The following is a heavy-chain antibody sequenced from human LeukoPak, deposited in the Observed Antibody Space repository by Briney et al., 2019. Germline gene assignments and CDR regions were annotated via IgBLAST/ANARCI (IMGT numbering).Heavy chain of an antibody. J-gene: IGHJ4*02. Sequence: VKPGGSLRLSCAASGFTFSDYYMSWIRQAPGKGLEGVSYISSSGSTIYYADSVKARFTISRDNSKNTLYLQMNSLRAEDTAVYYCAKIPIYYYDSSGYYSGFDYWGQGTLVTVSS. CDR2: ISSSGSTI. CDR3: AKIPIYYYDSSGYYSGFDY. V-gene: IGHV3-11*01. CDR1: GFTFSDYY. D-gene: IGHD3-22*01.